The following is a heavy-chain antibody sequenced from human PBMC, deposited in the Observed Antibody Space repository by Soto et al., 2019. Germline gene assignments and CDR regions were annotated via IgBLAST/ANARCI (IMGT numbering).Heavy chain of an antibody. V-gene: IGHV4-59*01. Sequence: QVQLQESGPGLVKPSETLSLTCTVSGGSISDSYWSWIRQPPGKGLEWIGYIYYSGSTNYNPSRKTRVTMSVDTSKSPFSLRRSSVTAADTAVSYSARLGVRGWYDAFDIWGQGTMVHVSS. CDR1: GGSISDSY. D-gene: IGHD6-19*01. CDR2: IYYSGST. J-gene: IGHJ3*02. CDR3: ARLGVRGWYDAFDI.